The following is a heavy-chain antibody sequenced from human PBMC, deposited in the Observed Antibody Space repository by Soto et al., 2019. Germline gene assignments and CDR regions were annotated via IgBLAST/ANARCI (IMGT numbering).Heavy chain of an antibody. J-gene: IGHJ1*01. D-gene: IGHD3-9*01. CDR3: ARGYHILTGYYRRTTREYYQH. V-gene: IGHV4-34*01. CDR2: INHSGSA. Sequence: SETLSLTCAVYGESFSGYIWTWIRQTPGKGLQWIGQINHSGSASYNPSLKSRVTISVHTSNSQFSLELSSVTAADTAVYYCARGYHILTGYYRRTTREYYQHWGQGTLVTVSS. CDR1: GESFSGYI.